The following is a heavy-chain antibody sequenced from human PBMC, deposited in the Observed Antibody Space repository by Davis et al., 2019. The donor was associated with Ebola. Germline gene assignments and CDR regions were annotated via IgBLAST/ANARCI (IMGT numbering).Heavy chain of an antibody. CDR2: IYHSGST. V-gene: IGHV4-4*02. J-gene: IGHJ4*02. CDR1: GGSISSRNW. CDR3: ARGGYTNYGFDY. D-gene: IGHD4-11*01. Sequence: PSETLSPTCAVSGGSISSRNWWSWVRQPPAKGLEWIGEIYHSGSTNYNPSLKSRVTISVDKSKNQFSLKLSSVTAADTAVYYCARGGYTNYGFDYWGQGTLVTVSS.